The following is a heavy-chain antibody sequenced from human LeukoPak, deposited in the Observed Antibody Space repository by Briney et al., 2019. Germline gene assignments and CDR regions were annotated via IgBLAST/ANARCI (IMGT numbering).Heavy chain of an antibody. Sequence: ASETLSLTCTVSGGSISSYYWSWIRQPPGKGLEWIGYIYYSGSTNYNPSLKSRVTISVDTSKNQFSLKLSSVTAADTAVYYCVRRRDCTSSSCYSGYFDPWGQGTLVTVSS. D-gene: IGHD2-2*01. CDR2: IYYSGST. J-gene: IGHJ5*02. V-gene: IGHV4-59*08. CDR3: VRRRDCTSSSCYSGYFDP. CDR1: GGSISSYY.